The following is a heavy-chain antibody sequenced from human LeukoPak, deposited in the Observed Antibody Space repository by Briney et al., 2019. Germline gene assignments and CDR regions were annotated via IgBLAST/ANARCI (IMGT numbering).Heavy chain of an antibody. CDR1: GFTFNTFN. Sequence: GGSLRLSCAASGFTFNTFNLNWVRQAPGKGLEWVSSITSGGAYIYYADSVKGRFTTSRDNAKNSLSLQLNSLRVEDTAVYYCARGHYDVLAASYKWTPDYWGQGTLVTVSS. CDR2: ITSGGAYI. V-gene: IGHV3-21*01. J-gene: IGHJ4*02. D-gene: IGHD3-9*01. CDR3: ARGHYDVLAASYKWTPDY.